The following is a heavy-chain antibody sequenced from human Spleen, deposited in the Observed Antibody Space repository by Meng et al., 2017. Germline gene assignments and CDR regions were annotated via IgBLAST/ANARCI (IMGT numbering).Heavy chain of an antibody. CDR3: ARDRYYDSSGSSENDY. Sequence: GGSLRLSCAVSGFSVRSRYMYWVRQTPGQGLKWVSVIYSGGDTYYADSVKGRFTISRDNSKNMVFLQMDSLRDDDTAVDDCARDRYYDSSGSSENDYWGQGTLVTVSS. J-gene: IGHJ4*02. D-gene: IGHD3-22*01. CDR2: IYSGGDT. V-gene: IGHV3-53*01. CDR1: GFSVRSRY.